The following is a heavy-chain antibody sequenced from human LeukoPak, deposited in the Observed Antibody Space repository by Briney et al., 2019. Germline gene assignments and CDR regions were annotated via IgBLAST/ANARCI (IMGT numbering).Heavy chain of an antibody. CDR2: ISAYNGNT. CDR1: GYTFTVYY. J-gene: IGHJ4*02. CDR3: AKDSGCSDGLGY. D-gene: IGHD1-26*01. V-gene: IGHV1-18*04. Sequence: ASVNVSFKASGYTFTVYYMHWVRQAPGQGLEWMGWISAYNGNTNYAQKLQGRVTMTQDTSTSTAYMELRSLRSDDTAVYYCAKDSGCSDGLGYWGQGTLVTVSS.